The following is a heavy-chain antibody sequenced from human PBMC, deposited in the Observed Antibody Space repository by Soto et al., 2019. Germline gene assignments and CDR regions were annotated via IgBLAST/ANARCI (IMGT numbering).Heavy chain of an antibody. CDR1: GGSISSSSYF. D-gene: IGHD1-26*01. V-gene: IGHV4-39*02. CDR3: AREIVGAYNWFDP. J-gene: IGHJ5*02. Sequence: SETLSLTCSVSGGSISSSSYFWGWIRQPPGKGLEWIGSIYYSGSTYYNPSLKSRVTVSVDTSKNQFSLQLNSVTPEDTAVYYCAREIVGAYNWFDPWGQGTLVTVSS. CDR2: IYYSGST.